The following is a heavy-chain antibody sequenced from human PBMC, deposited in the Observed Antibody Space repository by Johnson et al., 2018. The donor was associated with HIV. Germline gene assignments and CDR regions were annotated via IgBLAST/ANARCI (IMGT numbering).Heavy chain of an antibody. CDR2: VYSGGNT. CDR1: GFTFSSND. Sequence: EVQLMESGGGVVQPGRSLRLSCAASGFTFSSNDMSWVRQAPEKGLDWVSIVYSGGNTYYVDSVKGRFTISRDNSKNTLYLQMNSMRAEDTAVYYCSGDPCYGFWSGYSAAVNGALVIWGEGTMVTVS. CDR3: SGDPCYGFWSGYSAAVNGALVI. J-gene: IGHJ3*02. V-gene: IGHV3-66*02. D-gene: IGHD3-3*01.